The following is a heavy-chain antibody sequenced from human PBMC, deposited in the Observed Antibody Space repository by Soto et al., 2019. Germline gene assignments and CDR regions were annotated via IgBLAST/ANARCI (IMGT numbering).Heavy chain of an antibody. CDR2: ISNSGSST. CDR3: ARRDCGSGTNCECGAQAFAY. J-gene: IGHJ4*02. V-gene: IGHV3-23*01. Sequence: EVQLLESGGGLVQPGGSLRLSCAASGFTFSNYDMSWVRQAPGKGLEWVSSISNSGSSTYYADSVKGRITISRDNPKHTLYLQMSSLSAADTAVYHCARRDCGSGTNCECGAQAFAYWGQGNLVTVTS. CDR1: GFTFSNYD. D-gene: IGHD2-21*01.